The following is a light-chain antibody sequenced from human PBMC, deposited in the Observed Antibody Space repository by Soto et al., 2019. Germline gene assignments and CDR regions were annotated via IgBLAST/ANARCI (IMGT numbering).Light chain of an antibody. Sequence: DIQMTQSPSTLSASVGDRVTITCRASQSISSWLAWYQQKPGKAPKLLIYDASSLESGVPSRFSGSGSGTEFTLTISSLQHDDFATYYCQPDGTFGQGTKVEIK. J-gene: IGKJ1*01. V-gene: IGKV1-5*01. CDR2: DAS. CDR3: QPDGT. CDR1: QSISSW.